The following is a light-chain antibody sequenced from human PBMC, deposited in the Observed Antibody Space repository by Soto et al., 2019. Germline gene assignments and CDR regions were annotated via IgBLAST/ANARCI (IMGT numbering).Light chain of an antibody. CDR1: QSVSSN. J-gene: IGKJ5*01. Sequence: EIVLTQSPCTLSFSPGGRATLSCMASQSVSSNLAWYQQKPGQAPRLLIYGASTRATGIPARFSGSGSGTEFTLTISSLQSEDFAVYYCQQYNNWPITFGQGTRLEIK. V-gene: IGKV3-15*01. CDR3: QQYNNWPIT. CDR2: GAS.